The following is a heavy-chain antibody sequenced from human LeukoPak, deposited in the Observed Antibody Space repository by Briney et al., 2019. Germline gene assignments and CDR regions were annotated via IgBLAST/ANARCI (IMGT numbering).Heavy chain of an antibody. J-gene: IGHJ4*02. Sequence: PVASVKVSWKASGYTFTSYYMHWVRQAPGQGLEWMGIINPSGGSTSYAQKFQGRVTMTRDTSTSTVYMELSSLRSEDTAVYYCARTPYSSSWSGVANFDYWGQGTLVTVSS. CDR3: ARTPYSSSWSGVANFDY. CDR1: GYTFTSYY. D-gene: IGHD6-13*01. V-gene: IGHV1-46*01. CDR2: INPSGGST.